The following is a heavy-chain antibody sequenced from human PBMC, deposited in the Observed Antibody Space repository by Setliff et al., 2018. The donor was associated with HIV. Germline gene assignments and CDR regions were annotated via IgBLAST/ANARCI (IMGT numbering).Heavy chain of an antibody. CDR1: GASISNSNSY. Sequence: SETLSLTCTVYGASISNSNSYWGWIRQPPGKRLEWLGSVYQSGSSSYNPSLSSRLTISVDTSKNHVSLKVSSVTAADTAVYYCARGPRITLIEVVTSDYYYGMDVWGQGTTVTVSS. V-gene: IGHV4-39*02. CDR2: VYQSGSS. CDR3: ARGPRITLIEVVTSDYYYGMDV. J-gene: IGHJ6*02. D-gene: IGHD3-22*01.